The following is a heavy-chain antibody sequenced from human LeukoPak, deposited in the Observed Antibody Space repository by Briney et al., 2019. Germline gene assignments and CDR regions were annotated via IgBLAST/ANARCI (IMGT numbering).Heavy chain of an antibody. CDR2: ISSSSSTM. J-gene: IGHJ4*02. V-gene: IGHV3-48*02. CDR3: ARDLTTDDY. Sequence: GGSLRLSCAASGFTFSSYGMHWVRQAPGKGLEWVSYISSSSSTMYYADSVKGRFTISRDNAKNSLYLQMKSLRDEDTAVYYCARDLTTDDYWGQGTLVTVSS. D-gene: IGHD4-17*01. CDR1: GFTFSSYG.